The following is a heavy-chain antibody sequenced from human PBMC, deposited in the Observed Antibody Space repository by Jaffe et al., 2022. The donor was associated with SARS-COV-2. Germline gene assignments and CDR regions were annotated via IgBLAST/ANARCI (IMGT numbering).Heavy chain of an antibody. J-gene: IGHJ6*02. CDR3: AKDRGVAAKYYYYGMDV. CDR2: ISYDGRNK. Sequence: QVQLVESGGGVVQPGRSLRLSCAASGFTFSSYGMHWVRQAPGKGLEWVAVISYDGRNKYYADSVKGRFTISRDNSKNTLYLQMNSLRAEDTAVYYCAKDRGVAAKYYYYGMDVWGQGTKVTVSS. D-gene: IGHD3-10*01. CDR1: GFTFSSYG. V-gene: IGHV3-30*18.